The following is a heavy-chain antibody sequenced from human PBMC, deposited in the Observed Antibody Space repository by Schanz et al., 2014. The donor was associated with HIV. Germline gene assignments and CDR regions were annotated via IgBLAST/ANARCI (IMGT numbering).Heavy chain of an antibody. Sequence: EVQLVESGGGLVQPGGSLRLSCAASGFTFSDYSMNWVRQAPGKGLEWVSYISGSSSSIYYADSVKGRFTISRDNVKNSLFLQMNNLRREDTAVYFCARDQTTINYYYYALDVWGQGTTVTVTS. D-gene: IGHD1-1*01. V-gene: IGHV3-48*01. J-gene: IGHJ6*02. CDR3: ARDQTTINYYYYALDV. CDR1: GFTFSDYS. CDR2: ISGSSSSI.